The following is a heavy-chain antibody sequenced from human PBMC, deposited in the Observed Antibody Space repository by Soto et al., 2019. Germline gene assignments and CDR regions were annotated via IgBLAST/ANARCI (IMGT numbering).Heavy chain of an antibody. Sequence: SETLSLTCTVSGGSISSYYWSWIRQPPGKGLEWIGYIYYSGSTNYNPSLKSRVTISVDTSKNQFSLKLSSVTAADTAVYYCARERLVRGVKGYYYMDVWAKGTTVTVSS. CDR3: ARERLVRGVKGYYYMDV. J-gene: IGHJ6*03. V-gene: IGHV4-59*01. CDR2: IYYSGST. CDR1: GGSISSYY. D-gene: IGHD3-10*01.